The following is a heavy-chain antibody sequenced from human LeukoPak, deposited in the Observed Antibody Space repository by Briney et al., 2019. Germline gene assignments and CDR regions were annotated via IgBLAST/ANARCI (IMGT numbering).Heavy chain of an antibody. Sequence: ASVKVSCKASGYTFTSNGISWVRQAPGEGLEWMGWISAYNGNTNYAQELQGRVTMTTDTSTSTAYMELRSLRSDDTAVYYCARAPQYYYDSSGYPFLFDYWGQGTLVTVSS. D-gene: IGHD3-22*01. J-gene: IGHJ4*02. CDR3: ARAPQYYYDSSGYPFLFDY. V-gene: IGHV1-18*01. CDR2: ISAYNGNT. CDR1: GYTFTSNG.